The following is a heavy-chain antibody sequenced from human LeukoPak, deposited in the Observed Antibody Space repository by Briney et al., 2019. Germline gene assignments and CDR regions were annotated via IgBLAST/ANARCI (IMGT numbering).Heavy chain of an antibody. CDR3: ARDEGVVSHPYDYFDY. CDR2: ISAYNGNT. J-gene: IGHJ4*02. D-gene: IGHD4-23*01. CDR1: GYTFTSYG. V-gene: IGHV1-18*01. Sequence: ASVKVSCKASGYTFTSYGISWVRQAPGQGLEWMGWISAYNGNTNYAQKLQGRVTMTTDTSTSTAYMELSRLRSDDTAVYYCARDEGVVSHPYDYFDYWGQGTLVTVSS.